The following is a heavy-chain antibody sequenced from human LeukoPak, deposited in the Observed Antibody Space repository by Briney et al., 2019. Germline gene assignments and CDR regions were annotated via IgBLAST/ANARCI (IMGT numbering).Heavy chain of an antibody. CDR3: ARSSSGYDPLDY. D-gene: IGHD5-12*01. CDR2: IIPILGIA. CDR1: GYTFTGYY. Sequence: ASVKVSCKASGYTFTGYYMHWVRQAPGQGLEWMGRIIPILGIANYAQKFQGRVTITADKSTSTAYMELSSLRSEDTAVYYCARSSSGYDPLDYWGQGTLVTVSS. V-gene: IGHV1-69*02. J-gene: IGHJ4*02.